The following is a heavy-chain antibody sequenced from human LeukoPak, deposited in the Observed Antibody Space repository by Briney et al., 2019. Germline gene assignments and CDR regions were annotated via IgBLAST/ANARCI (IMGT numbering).Heavy chain of an antibody. V-gene: IGHV4-34*01. Sequence: GSLRLSCAASGFTFSSYWMSWVRQAPGKGLEWIGEINHSGSTNYNPSLKSRVTISVDTSKNHFSLNLRSVTAADTAVYYCARRSYNSPFRYWGQGTPVTVSS. D-gene: IGHD5-24*01. J-gene: IGHJ4*02. CDR1: GFTFSSYW. CDR3: ARRSYNSPFRY. CDR2: INHSGST.